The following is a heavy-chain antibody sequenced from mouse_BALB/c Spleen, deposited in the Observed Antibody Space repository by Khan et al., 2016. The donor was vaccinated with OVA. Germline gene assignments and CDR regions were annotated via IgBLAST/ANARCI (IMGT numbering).Heavy chain of an antibody. CDR3: ARADYRYDGYYAMDY. J-gene: IGHJ4*01. V-gene: IGHV2-6-4*01. CDR1: GFSLSRYN. Sequence: QVQLKESGPGLVAPSQSLSITCTVSGFSLSRYNIHWVRQPPGKGLEWLGMIWGGGGTDYNSTLKIRLSIIKDNSKSQVFLKMNSLQTDDTAMYFCARADYRYDGYYAMDYGGQGTSVTVSA. CDR2: IWGGGGT. D-gene: IGHD2-14*01.